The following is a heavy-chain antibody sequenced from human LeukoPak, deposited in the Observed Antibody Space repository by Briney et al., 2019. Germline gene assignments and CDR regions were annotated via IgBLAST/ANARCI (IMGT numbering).Heavy chain of an antibody. V-gene: IGHV4-39*01. CDR1: GGSISSSSYY. CDR2: IYYSGST. Sequence: SETLSLTCTVSGGSISSSSYYWGWIRQPPGKGLEWIGSIYYSGSTYYNPSLKSRVTISVDTSKNQFSLKLSSVTAADAAVYYCARHSLTPFGAAEDWGQGTLVTVSS. CDR3: ARHSLTPFGAAED. D-gene: IGHD3-16*01. J-gene: IGHJ4*02.